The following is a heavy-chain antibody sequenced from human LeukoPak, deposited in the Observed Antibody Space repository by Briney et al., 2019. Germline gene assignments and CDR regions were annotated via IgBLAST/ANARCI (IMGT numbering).Heavy chain of an antibody. CDR2: IHSGGST. D-gene: IGHD3-10*01. CDR3: ARHSANNWYFDL. V-gene: IGHV3-66*04. Sequence: PGGSLRLSCAASGFTVSNTYMNWVRQAPGKGLEWVSVIHSGGSTYYADSVKGRFTLLRDTSKNTLLLQMTSLRADDTAVYYCARHSANNWYFDLWGRGTLVTVSS. J-gene: IGHJ2*01. CDR1: GFTVSNTY.